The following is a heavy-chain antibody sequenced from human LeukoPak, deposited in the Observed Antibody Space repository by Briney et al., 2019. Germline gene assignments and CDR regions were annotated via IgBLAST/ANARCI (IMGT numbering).Heavy chain of an antibody. CDR1: GYSISSGYY. CDR2: IYHSGST. CDR3: ARGLGPGNWFDP. Sequence: SETLSLPCTVSGYSISSGYYWGWIRQPPGKGLERIGSIYHSGSTFYNPSLKSRVTISVDTSKNQFSLKLSSVTAADTAMFYCARGLGPGNWFDPWGQGTLVTVSS. V-gene: IGHV4-38-2*02. D-gene: IGHD3-10*01. J-gene: IGHJ5*02.